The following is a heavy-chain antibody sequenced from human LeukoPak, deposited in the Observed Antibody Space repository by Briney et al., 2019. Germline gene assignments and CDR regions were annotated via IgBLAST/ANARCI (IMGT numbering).Heavy chain of an antibody. D-gene: IGHD3-3*01. CDR1: LLTLSRYS. CDR3: AKAVVGDDFLSCYYSV. CDR2: ISGSGGST. V-gene: IGHV3-23*01. Sequence: GGSLRLSRAPSLLTLSRYSMSWVGPAPRRGVAWVSAISGSGGSTYYAASVKGRFTISRDNSKNTLYLQMNSLRAEDTAVYYCAKAVVGDDFLSCYYSVWGQGTLVTVTS. J-gene: IGHJ4*02.